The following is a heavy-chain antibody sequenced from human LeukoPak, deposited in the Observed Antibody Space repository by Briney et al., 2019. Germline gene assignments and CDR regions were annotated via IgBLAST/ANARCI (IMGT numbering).Heavy chain of an antibody. V-gene: IGHV4-34*01. J-gene: IGHJ4*02. CDR1: GGSFSGYY. D-gene: IGHD3-10*01. CDR3: ASLRRAVLLWFGELPPPY. Sequence: SETLSLTCAVYGGSFSGYYWSWIRQPPGKGLEWIGEINHSGSTNYNPSLKSRVTISVDTSKNQSSLKLSSVTAADTAVYYCASLRRAVLLWFGELPPPYWGQGTLVTVSS. CDR2: INHSGST.